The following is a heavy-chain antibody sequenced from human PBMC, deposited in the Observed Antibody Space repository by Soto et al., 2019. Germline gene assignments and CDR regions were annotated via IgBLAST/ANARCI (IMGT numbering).Heavy chain of an antibody. V-gene: IGHV1-69*08. J-gene: IGHJ4*02. CDR1: GGTFSSYT. Sequence: ASVKVSCKASGGTFSSYTISWVRQAPGQGLEWMGRISAINGKANYAQKFQGRVTITADTSTSTAYMELRSLRSDDTAVYYCARGGLWVYAKYYFDYWGQGTLVTVSS. CDR2: ISAINGKA. D-gene: IGHD2-8*01. CDR3: ARGGLWVYAKYYFDY.